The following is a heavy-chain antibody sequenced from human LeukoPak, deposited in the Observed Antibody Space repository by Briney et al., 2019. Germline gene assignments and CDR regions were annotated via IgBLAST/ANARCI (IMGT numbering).Heavy chain of an antibody. V-gene: IGHV4-59*01. Sequence: PSETLSLTCTVSGASISSYYWSWIRQPPGKGLEWIGYIYYSGSTNYNPSLKSRVTISVDTSKNQISLKLSSVTAADTAVYYCARWLYSDTAMVYYFDYWGQGTLVTVSS. CDR3: ARWLYSDTAMVYYFDY. D-gene: IGHD5-18*01. J-gene: IGHJ4*02. CDR1: GASISSYY. CDR2: IYYSGST.